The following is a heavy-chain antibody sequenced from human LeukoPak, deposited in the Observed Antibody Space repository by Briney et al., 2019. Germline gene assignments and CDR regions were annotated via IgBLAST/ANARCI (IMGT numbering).Heavy chain of an antibody. CDR3: ARATLYYYYGMDV. V-gene: IGHV3-30-3*01. J-gene: IGHJ6*02. CDR2: ISYDGSNK. CDR1: GFTFSSYA. Sequence: GRSPRLSCAASGFTFSSYAMHWVRQAPGKGLEWVAVISYDGSNKYYADSVKGRFTISRDNSKNTLYLQMNSLRAEDTAVYYCARATLYYYYGMDVWGQGTTVTVSS.